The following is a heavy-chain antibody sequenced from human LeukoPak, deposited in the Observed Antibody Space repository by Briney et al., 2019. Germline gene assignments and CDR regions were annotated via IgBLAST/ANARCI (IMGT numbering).Heavy chain of an antibody. D-gene: IGHD2-2*02. J-gene: IGHJ5*02. CDR1: GYTFTSYD. CDR2: MNPNSGNT. V-gene: IGHV1-8*01. CDR3: ARRHCSSTSCYSYFGVRFDP. Sequence: ASVKVSCKASGYTFTSYDINWVRPATGQGLEWMGWMNPNSGNTGYAQKFQGRVTMTRNTSISKAYMELSSLRSEYTAVYYCARRHCSSTSCYSYFGVRFDPWGQGTLVTVSS.